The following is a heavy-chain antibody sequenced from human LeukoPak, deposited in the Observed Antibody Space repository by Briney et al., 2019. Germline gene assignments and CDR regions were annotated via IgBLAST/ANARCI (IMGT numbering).Heavy chain of an antibody. J-gene: IGHJ4*02. CDR2: IYSGGTT. D-gene: IGHD3-16*01. CDR1: GFTVSSYY. CDR3: AKDIGRGNDYFDF. V-gene: IGHV3-53*05. Sequence: GGSLRLSCAASGFTVSSYYMSWVRQAPGKGLEWVSVIYSGGTTYHADSVKGRFTISRDNSKDSLYLQMNSLRTEDTALYYCAKDIGRGNDYFDFWGQGTLVTVSS.